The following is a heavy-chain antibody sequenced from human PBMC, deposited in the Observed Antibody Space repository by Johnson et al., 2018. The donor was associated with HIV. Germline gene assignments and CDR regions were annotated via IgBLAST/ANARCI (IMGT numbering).Heavy chain of an antibody. J-gene: IGHJ3*02. CDR3: ASELRIRLDAFDI. CDR1: GFTFSSYA. V-gene: IGHV3-30-3*01. Sequence: QVQLVESGGGLVQPGRSLRLSCAASGFTFSSYAMHWVRQAPGKGLEWVAVISYDGSNKYYADSVKGRFTISRDNSKNTLYLQMNSLRAEDTAVYYCASELRIRLDAFDIWGQGTMVTVSS. D-gene: IGHD2-21*02. CDR2: ISYDGSNK.